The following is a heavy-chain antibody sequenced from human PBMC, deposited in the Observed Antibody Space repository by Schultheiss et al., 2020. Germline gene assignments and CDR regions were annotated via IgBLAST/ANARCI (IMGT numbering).Heavy chain of an antibody. CDR2: ISSNGGST. CDR3: ARAETRYYYYYGMDV. V-gene: IGHV3-64*04. J-gene: IGHJ6*02. CDR1: GFTFSSYA. Sequence: GGSLRLSCAASGFTFSSYAMHWVRQAPGKGLEYVSAISSNGGSTYYADSVKGRFTISRDNSKNTLYLQMNSLRAEDTAVYYCARAETRYYYYYGMDVWGQGTTVTVSS.